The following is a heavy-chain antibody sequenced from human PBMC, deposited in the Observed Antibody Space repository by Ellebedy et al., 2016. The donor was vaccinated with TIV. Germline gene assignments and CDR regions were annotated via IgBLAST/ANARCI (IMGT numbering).Heavy chain of an antibody. V-gene: IGHV3-30*18. D-gene: IGHD2-2*01. CDR1: GFTFSSYG. Sequence: GGSLRLSXAASGFTFSSYGMHWVRQAPGKGLEWVAVISYDGSNKYYADSVKGRFTISRDNSKNTLYLQMNSLRAEDTAVYYCAKDPAKSGLRRIVVVPEQTYGMDVWGQGTTVTVSS. CDR3: AKDPAKSGLRRIVVVPEQTYGMDV. CDR2: ISYDGSNK. J-gene: IGHJ6*02.